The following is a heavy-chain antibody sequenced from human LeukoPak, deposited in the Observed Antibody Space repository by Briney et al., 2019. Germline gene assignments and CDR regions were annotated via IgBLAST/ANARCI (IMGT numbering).Heavy chain of an antibody. CDR1: GFTFSSYW. V-gene: IGHV3-74*01. CDR3: AKDGSKHLWFGELPSAYFDY. Sequence: GGSLRLSCAASGFTFSSYWMHWVRQAPGKGLVWVSRINSDGSSTSYADSVKGRFTISRDNSKNTLYLQMNSLRAEDTAVYYCAKDGSKHLWFGELPSAYFDYWGQGTLVTVSS. CDR2: INSDGSST. J-gene: IGHJ4*02. D-gene: IGHD3-10*01.